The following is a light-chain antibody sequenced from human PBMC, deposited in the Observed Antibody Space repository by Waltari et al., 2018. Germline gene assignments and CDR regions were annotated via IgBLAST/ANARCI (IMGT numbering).Light chain of an antibody. CDR3: QHYGDSPDT. Sequence: VFTHPPGRLSLSPGGRATLSCRASQSVANNYLGWYQQKPGQPPSLLIYAVFFRATGIPDRFSGSGSGADFTLTIDRLEPEDFAVYYCQHYGDSPDTFGQGTRLQIK. CDR1: QSVANNY. CDR2: AVF. V-gene: IGKV3-20*01. J-gene: IGKJ2*01.